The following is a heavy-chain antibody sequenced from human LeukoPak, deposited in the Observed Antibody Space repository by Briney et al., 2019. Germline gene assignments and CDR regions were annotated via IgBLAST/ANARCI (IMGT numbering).Heavy chain of an antibody. J-gene: IGHJ4*02. V-gene: IGHV3-20*04. Sequence: PGGSLRLSCAASGFTFDDYDMSWVRQAPGKGLEWVSGINWNGGRTRYADSVKGRFIISRDNAKNSLYLQMNSLRAEDTAVYYCAKDRDYGDDFYFDYRGQGTLVTVSS. CDR2: INWNGGRT. CDR3: AKDRDYGDDFYFDY. CDR1: GFTFDDYD. D-gene: IGHD4-17*01.